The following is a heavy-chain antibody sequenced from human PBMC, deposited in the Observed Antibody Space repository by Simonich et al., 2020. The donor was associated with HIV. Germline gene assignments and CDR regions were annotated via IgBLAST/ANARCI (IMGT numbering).Heavy chain of an antibody. CDR2: ISYDGKNK. CDR1: GFTFSSYA. D-gene: IGHD6-6*01. CDR3: AREITSIAARHWYFDL. J-gene: IGHJ2*01. Sequence: QVQLVESGGGVVQPGRSLRLSCAASGFTFSSYAMHWVRQAPGKGLEWGAVISYDGKNKYYADSVKGRLPISRDNSKNTLYLQMNSLRAEDTAVYYCAREITSIAARHWYFDLWGRGTLVTVSS. V-gene: IGHV3-30*07.